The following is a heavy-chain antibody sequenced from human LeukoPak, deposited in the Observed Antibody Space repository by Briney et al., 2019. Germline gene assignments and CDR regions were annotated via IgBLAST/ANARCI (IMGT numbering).Heavy chain of an antibody. CDR3: ARGLPQKTYYYDSSGYGYYFDY. CDR1: GGSFSGYY. Sequence: RPSETLSLTCAVYGGSFSGYYWSWIRQPPGKGLEWIGEINHSGSTNYNPSLKSRATISVDTSKNQFSLELSSVTAADTAVYYCARGLPQKTYYYDSSGYGYYFDYWGQGTLVTVSS. CDR2: INHSGST. V-gene: IGHV4-34*01. D-gene: IGHD3-22*01. J-gene: IGHJ4*02.